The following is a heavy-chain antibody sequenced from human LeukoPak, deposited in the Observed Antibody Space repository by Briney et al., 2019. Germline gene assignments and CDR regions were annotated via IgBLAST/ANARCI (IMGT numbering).Heavy chain of an antibody. V-gene: IGHV4-34*01. Sequence: SETLSLTCAVYGGSFSGYYWSWIRQPPGKGLEWIGEINHSGSTNYNPSLKSRVTISVDTSKNQFSLKLSSVTAADTAVYYCARHRGSSSWHYWGQGTLVTVSS. CDR1: GGSFSGYY. CDR2: INHSGST. D-gene: IGHD6-13*01. CDR3: ARHRGSSSWHY. J-gene: IGHJ4*02.